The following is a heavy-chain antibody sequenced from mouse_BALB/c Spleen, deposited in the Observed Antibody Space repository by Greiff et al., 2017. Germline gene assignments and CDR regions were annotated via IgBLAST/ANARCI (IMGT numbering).Heavy chain of an antibody. J-gene: IGHJ2*01. CDR1: GYTFTSYW. V-gene: IGHV1-7*01. CDR3: ARERSDYFDY. Sequence: VQRVESGAELAKPGASVKMSCKASGYTFTSYWMHWVKQRPGQGLEWIGYINPSTGYTEYNQKFKDKATLTADKSSSTAYMQLSSLTSEDSAVYYCARERSDYFDYWGQGTTLTVSS. CDR2: INPSTGYT.